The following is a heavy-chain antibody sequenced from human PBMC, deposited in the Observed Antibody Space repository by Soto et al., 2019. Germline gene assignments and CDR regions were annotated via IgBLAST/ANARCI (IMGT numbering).Heavy chain of an antibody. CDR1: GFIFGNYA. Sequence: EVQLLESGGASVQPGGSLRLSCAASGFIFGNYAMTWVRQAPGKGLEWVSAVTGSGGSTYYADSVKGRFSISRDNSKNTLHLQMNALRAEDTAVYYCAKRDYVWGRTRSYYFGYWGQGTLGTVAS. J-gene: IGHJ4*02. CDR2: VTGSGGST. CDR3: AKRDYVWGRTRSYYFGY. V-gene: IGHV3-23*01. D-gene: IGHD3-16*01.